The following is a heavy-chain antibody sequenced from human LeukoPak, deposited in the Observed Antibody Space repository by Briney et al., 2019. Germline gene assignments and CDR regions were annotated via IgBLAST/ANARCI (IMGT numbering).Heavy chain of an antibody. J-gene: IGHJ4*02. V-gene: IGHV5-51*01. CDR1: GYSFTGYW. CDR3: ARHLGGGPAATPFDY. CDR2: IHPGDSDT. D-gene: IGHD2-2*01. Sequence: GESLKISCKGFGYSFTGYWIGWVRQMPGKGLEWMGIIHPGDSDTRYSPSFQGQVTISADKSISTAYLQWSSLKASDTAMYFCARHLGGGPAATPFDYWGQGTLVTVSS.